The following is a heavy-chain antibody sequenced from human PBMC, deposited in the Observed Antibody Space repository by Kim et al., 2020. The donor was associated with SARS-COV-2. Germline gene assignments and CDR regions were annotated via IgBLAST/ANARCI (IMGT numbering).Heavy chain of an antibody. D-gene: IGHD6-13*01. V-gene: IGHV3-33*03. Sequence: YADSVKGRFTISRDNSKNTLYLQMYSLRAEDTAVYYCAKDRYSSSWYLDYWGQGTLVTVSS. J-gene: IGHJ4*02. CDR3: AKDRYSSSWYLDY.